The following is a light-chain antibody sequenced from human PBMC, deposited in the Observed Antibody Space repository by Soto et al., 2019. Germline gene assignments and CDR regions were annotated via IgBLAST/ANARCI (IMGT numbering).Light chain of an antibody. V-gene: IGKV1-39*01. CDR2: EAS. CDR3: HQTYSPPDT. Sequence: DIRMTQSPSSLSASVGDRFTITCRVSQSIDTYLNWSQHHPGKAPNALIYEASNLQSGVPSRFSGSGSGTDFTLTISGLQPDDSATYYCHQTYSPPDTFGQGTKVDI. J-gene: IGKJ1*01. CDR1: QSIDTY.